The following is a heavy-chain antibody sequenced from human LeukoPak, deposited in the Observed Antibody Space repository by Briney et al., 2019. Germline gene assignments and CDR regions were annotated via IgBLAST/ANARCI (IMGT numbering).Heavy chain of an antibody. CDR2: INQDGSEN. D-gene: IGHD3-10*01. V-gene: IGHV3-7*01. CDR3: ASNYGSGSYYNGLDY. J-gene: IGHJ4*02. Sequence: GGALRLSCAASGFTFSTYWMSWVRQAPGKGLEWVAIINQDGSENYYLDSVKGRFTISRDNAKNSLYLQMNSLRADDTAVYYCASNYGSGSYYNGLDYWGQGTLVTISS. CDR1: GFTFSTYW.